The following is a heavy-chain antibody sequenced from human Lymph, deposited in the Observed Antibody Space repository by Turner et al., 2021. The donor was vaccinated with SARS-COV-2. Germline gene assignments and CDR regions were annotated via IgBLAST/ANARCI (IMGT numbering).Heavy chain of an antibody. Sequence: QVQLVDAGGGVVQSWRSLRLACVVSGFTFSTYVMHWVRQARGKGLEWVAVKWYDGSNKYYADSVKVRFTISRDNYKNTLYLQMNSLRAEDTAVYYCARGLGSSGYSGGFDFWGQGTLVTVSS. CDR3: ARGLGSSGYSGGFDF. D-gene: IGHD6-13*01. V-gene: IGHV3-33*01. CDR1: GFTFSTYV. CDR2: KWYDGSNK. J-gene: IGHJ4*02.